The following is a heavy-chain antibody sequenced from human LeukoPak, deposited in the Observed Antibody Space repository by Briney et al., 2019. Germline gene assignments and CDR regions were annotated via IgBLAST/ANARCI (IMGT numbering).Heavy chain of an antibody. CDR2: ISSSSTYI. CDR3: ARDSPQYYFDY. Sequence: GGSLRLSCAASGFSFSSYSMNWVRQAPGKGLEWVSSISSSSTYIYYADSMKGRFTIPRDNAKISLYLQMNSLNADDTAVYYCARDSPQYYFDYWGQGTLVTVSS. V-gene: IGHV3-21*01. CDR1: GFSFSSYS. J-gene: IGHJ4*02.